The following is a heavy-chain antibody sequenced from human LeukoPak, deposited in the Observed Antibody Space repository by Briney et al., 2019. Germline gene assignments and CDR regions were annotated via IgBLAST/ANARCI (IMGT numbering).Heavy chain of an antibody. J-gene: IGHJ4*02. Sequence: GGSLRLSCAASGFIFSNAWMSWVRQGPGKGLEWVGRNRSKTDGGTTDFAAPVKGRFTISRDDSQNTLFLHMNSLKTEDTAVYYCTTATQHWGQGTLVTVSS. CDR2: NRSKTDGGTT. CDR1: GFIFSNAW. CDR3: TTATQH. V-gene: IGHV3-15*01.